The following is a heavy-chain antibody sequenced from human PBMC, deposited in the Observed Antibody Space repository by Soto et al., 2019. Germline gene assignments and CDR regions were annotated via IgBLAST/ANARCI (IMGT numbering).Heavy chain of an antibody. J-gene: IGHJ4*02. CDR2: ISGSGASP. CDR3: AKDLRGATDY. Sequence: GGSLRLSCAASGFTFSTYTMSWVRRAPGKGLEWVSAISGSGASPSYADSVQGRFTISRDNSKNTLYLQMNRLRAEDTAVYYCAKDLRGATDYWGQGTLVTVSS. CDR1: GFTFSTYT. V-gene: IGHV3-23*01. D-gene: IGHD1-26*01.